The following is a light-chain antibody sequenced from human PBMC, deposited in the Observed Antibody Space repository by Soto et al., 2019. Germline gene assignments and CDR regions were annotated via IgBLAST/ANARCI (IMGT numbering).Light chain of an antibody. CDR1: SSNIGAGYD. Sequence: QSVLTQPPSGSGAPGQRVTISFTGSSSNIGAGYDVHWYQQLPGTAPKLLIYGNSNRPSGVPDRFSGSKSGTSASLAITGLQAEDEADYYCQSYDSSLSGAVFGGGTQLTVL. J-gene: IGLJ7*01. V-gene: IGLV1-40*01. CDR3: QSYDSSLSGAV. CDR2: GNS.